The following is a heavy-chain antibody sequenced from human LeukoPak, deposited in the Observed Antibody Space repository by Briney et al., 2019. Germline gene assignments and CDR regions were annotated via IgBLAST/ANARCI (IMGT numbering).Heavy chain of an antibody. CDR2: INPNSGGT. J-gene: IGHJ3*02. D-gene: IGHD3-3*01. CDR1: GYTFTGYY. V-gene: IGHV1-2*06. Sequence: ASVKVSCXASGYTFTGYYMHWVRQAPGQGLEWMGRINPNSGGTNYAQKFQGRVTMTRDTSISTAYMELSRLRSDDTAVYYCARAPVDYDFWSGLYAFDIWGQGTMVTVSS. CDR3: ARAPVDYDFWSGLYAFDI.